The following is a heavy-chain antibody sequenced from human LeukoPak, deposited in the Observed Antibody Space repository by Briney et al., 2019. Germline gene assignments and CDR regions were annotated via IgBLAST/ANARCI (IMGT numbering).Heavy chain of an antibody. CDR1: GYTLTELS. CDR2: FDPEDGET. D-gene: IGHD6-6*01. J-gene: IGHJ6*03. CDR3: ASPSSSSSYYYYYMDV. Sequence: ASVKVSCKVSGYTLTELSMHWVRQAPGKGLEWVGGFDPEDGETIYAQKFQGRVTMTEDTSTDTAYMELSSLRSEDTAVYYCASPSSSSSYYYYYMDVWGKGTTVTVSS. V-gene: IGHV1-24*01.